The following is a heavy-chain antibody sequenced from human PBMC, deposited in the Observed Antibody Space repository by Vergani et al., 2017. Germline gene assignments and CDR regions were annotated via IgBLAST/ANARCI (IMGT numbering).Heavy chain of an antibody. CDR2: INHSGST. V-gene: IGHV4-34*01. D-gene: IGHD3-3*01. CDR3: ARGRGVVKRPRDAFDI. Sequence: QVQLQQWGAGLLKPSETLSLTCAVYGGSFSGYHWSWIRQPPGKGLEWIGEINHSGSTNYNPSLKSRVTISVDTSKNQFSLKLSSVTAADTAVYYCARGRGVVKRPRDAFDIWGQGTMVTVSS. J-gene: IGHJ3*02. CDR1: GGSFSGYH.